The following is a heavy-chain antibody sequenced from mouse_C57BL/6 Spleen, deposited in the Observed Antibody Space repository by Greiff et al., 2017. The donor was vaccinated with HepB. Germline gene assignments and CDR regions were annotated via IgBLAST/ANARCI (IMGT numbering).Heavy chain of an antibody. CDR3: AREGRSFDY. CDR2: INPYNGGT. Sequence: VQLKQSGPVLVKPGASVKMSCKASGYTFTDYYMNWVKQSHGKSLEWIGVINPYNGGTSYNQKFKGKATLTVDKSSSTAYMELNSLTSEDSAVYYCAREGRSFDYWGQGTTLTVSS. J-gene: IGHJ2*01. V-gene: IGHV1-19*01. CDR1: GYTFTDYY.